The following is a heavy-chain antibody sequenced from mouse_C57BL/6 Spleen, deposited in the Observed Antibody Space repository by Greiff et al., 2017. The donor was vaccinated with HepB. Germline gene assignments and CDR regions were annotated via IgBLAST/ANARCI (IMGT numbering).Heavy chain of an antibody. CDR3: ARVGAQATSYAMDY. V-gene: IGHV1-55*01. CDR1: GYTFTSYW. D-gene: IGHD3-2*02. CDR2: IYPGSGST. Sequence: VQLQQSGAELVKPGASVKMSCKASGYTFTSYWITWVKQRPGQGLEWIGDIYPGSGSTNYNEKFKSKATLTVDTSSSTAYMQLSSLTSEDSAVYYCARVGAQATSYAMDYWGQGTSVTVSS. J-gene: IGHJ4*01.